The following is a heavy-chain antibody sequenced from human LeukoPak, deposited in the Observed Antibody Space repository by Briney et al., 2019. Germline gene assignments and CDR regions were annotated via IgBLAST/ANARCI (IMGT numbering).Heavy chain of an antibody. Sequence: ASVKVSCKASGGTFSSYAISWVRQAPGQGLEWMGRIIPILGIANYAQKFQGRVTITADKSTSTAYMELSSLRSEDTAVYYCARGYSSGWSDAFDIWGQGTMVTVSS. CDR1: GGTFSSYA. D-gene: IGHD6-19*01. CDR2: IIPILGIA. V-gene: IGHV1-69*04. CDR3: ARGYSSGWSDAFDI. J-gene: IGHJ3*02.